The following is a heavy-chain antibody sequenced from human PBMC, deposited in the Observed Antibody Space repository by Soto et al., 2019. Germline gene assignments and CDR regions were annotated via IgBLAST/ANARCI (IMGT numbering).Heavy chain of an antibody. D-gene: IGHD3-3*01. V-gene: IGHV4-4*02. Sequence: SETLSLTCAVSGGSISSSNWWSWVRQPPGKGLEWIGEIYHSGSTNYNPSLKSRVTISVDKSKNQFSLKLSSVTAADTAVYYCARIGEGPQYDFWNYYYYGMDVWGQGTTVTVSS. CDR3: ARIGEGPQYDFWNYYYYGMDV. J-gene: IGHJ6*02. CDR2: IYHSGST. CDR1: GGSISSSNW.